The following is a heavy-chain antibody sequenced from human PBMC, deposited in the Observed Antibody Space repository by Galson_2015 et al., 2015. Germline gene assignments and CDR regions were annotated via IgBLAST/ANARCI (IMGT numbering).Heavy chain of an antibody. J-gene: IGHJ4*02. CDR3: ARDNTQLAN. V-gene: IGHV3-21*01. CDR2: ISGGSGYI. CDR1: GFTFSSYT. D-gene: IGHD6-6*01. Sequence: SLRLSCAASGFTFSSYTMNWVRQAPGKGLEWVSSISGGSGYIYYADSVKGRFTISRDNAKNSLYLQMSSLSAEDTVVYYCARDNTQLANWGQGTLVTVSS.